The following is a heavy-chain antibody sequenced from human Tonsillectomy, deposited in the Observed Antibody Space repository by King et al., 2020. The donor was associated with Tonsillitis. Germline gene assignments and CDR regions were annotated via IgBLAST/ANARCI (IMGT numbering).Heavy chain of an antibody. CDR2: ISYGGSNK. CDR3: AKARDEAGIGSKVHYYYGMDV. D-gene: IGHD6-19*01. V-gene: IGHV3-30*18. CDR1: GFTFSSYA. J-gene: IGHJ6*02. Sequence: VQLVESGGGVVQPGRSLRLSCAASGFTFSSYAMQWVRRAPGKGLEWVAVISYGGSNKYYADSVKGRFTISRDNSKNTLYLQMNSLRGEDTAVYYCAKARDEAGIGSKVHYYYGMDVWGQGTMVTVSS.